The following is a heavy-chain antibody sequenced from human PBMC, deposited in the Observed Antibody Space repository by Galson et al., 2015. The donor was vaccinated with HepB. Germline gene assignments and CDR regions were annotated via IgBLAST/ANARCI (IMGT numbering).Heavy chain of an antibody. CDR2: IIPIFGTA. V-gene: IGHV1-69*13. CDR1: GGTFSSYA. CDR3: ARGAYSSGPKGPFDY. D-gene: IGHD6-19*01. J-gene: IGHJ4*02. Sequence: SVKVSCKASGGTFSSYAISWVRQAPGQGLEWMGGIIPIFGTANYAQKFQGRVTITADESTSTAYMELSSLRSEDTAVYYCARGAYSSGPKGPFDYWGQGTLVTVSS.